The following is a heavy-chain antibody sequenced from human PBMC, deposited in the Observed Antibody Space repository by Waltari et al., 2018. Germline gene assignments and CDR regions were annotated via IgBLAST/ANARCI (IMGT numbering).Heavy chain of an antibody. D-gene: IGHD3-3*01. CDR3: ARGRVDFWSGYYVSGVAPFDY. CDR2: INHSGST. V-gene: IGHV4-34*01. CDR1: GGSFSGYY. Sequence: QVQLQQWGAGLLKPSETLSLTCAVYGGSFSGYYWNWIRQPPGKGLEWIGEINHSGSTNYNPSLKSRVTISVDTSKNQFSLKLSSVTAADTAVYYCARGRVDFWSGYYVSGVAPFDYWGQGTLVTVSS. J-gene: IGHJ4*02.